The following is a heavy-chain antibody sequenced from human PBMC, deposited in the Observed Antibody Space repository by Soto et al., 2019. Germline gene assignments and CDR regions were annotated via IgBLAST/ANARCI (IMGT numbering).Heavy chain of an antibody. J-gene: IGHJ6*02. D-gene: IGHD3-10*01. Sequence: ASVKVSCKASGYTFTSYYMHWVRQAPGQGLEWMGIINPSGGSTSYAQKFQGRVTMTRDTSTSTVYMELSSLRSEDTAVYYCARDLEWARMVRGVINYYYGMDVWGQGTTVTVSS. CDR2: INPSGGST. V-gene: IGHV1-46*01. CDR3: ARDLEWARMVRGVINYYYGMDV. CDR1: GYTFTSYY.